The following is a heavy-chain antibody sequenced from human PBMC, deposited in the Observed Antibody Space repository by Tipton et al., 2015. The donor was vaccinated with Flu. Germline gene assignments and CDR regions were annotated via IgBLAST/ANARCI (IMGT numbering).Heavy chain of an antibody. V-gene: IGHV4-59*01. CDR1: GGFISSYY. CDR3: ARGVSGGYSYGYYFDY. CDR2: LYYSGST. D-gene: IGHD5-18*01. J-gene: IGHJ4*02. Sequence: TLSLTCTVSGGFISSYYWNWIRQPPGKGLEWIGCLYYSGSTNYNPSLKSRVTISVDTSKNQFSLKLSSVTAADTAVYYCARGVSGGYSYGYYFDYWGQGTLVTASS.